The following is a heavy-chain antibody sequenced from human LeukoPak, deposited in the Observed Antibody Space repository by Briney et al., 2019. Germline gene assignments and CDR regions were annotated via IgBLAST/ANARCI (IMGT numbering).Heavy chain of an antibody. Sequence: SETLSLTCTVSGGSISGQSYYWAWIRQPPGERLEWIGTIFHSGDTYYNPSLKSRVTISVDTSKNQFSLKLSSMAAADTAVYYCARQETDPGYSGSYYAVYWGQGTLVTVSS. CDR2: IFHSGDT. V-gene: IGHV4-39*07. CDR3: ARQETDPGYSGSYYAVY. D-gene: IGHD1-26*01. CDR1: GGSISGQSYY. J-gene: IGHJ4*02.